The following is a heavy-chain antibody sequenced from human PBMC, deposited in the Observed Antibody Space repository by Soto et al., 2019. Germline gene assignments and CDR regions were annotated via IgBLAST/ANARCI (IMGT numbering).Heavy chain of an antibody. D-gene: IGHD1-7*01. CDR2: MSGSSSTT. CDR3: AKNQERELPRVIDF. V-gene: IGHV3-23*01. J-gene: IGHJ4*02. Sequence: GGSLRLSCATSGLTFSNYAMSWVRQAPGGGLEWVSSMSGSSSTTYYADSVRGRFTISRDGSKNTLYLQMSSLRAEDTALYYCAKNQERELPRVIDFWGQGTLVTVSS. CDR1: GLTFSNYA.